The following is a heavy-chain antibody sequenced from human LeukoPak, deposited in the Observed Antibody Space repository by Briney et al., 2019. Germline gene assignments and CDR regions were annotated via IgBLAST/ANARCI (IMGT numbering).Heavy chain of an antibody. CDR2: ISYDGSNK. CDR1: GFTFSSYA. D-gene: IGHD6-13*01. V-gene: IGHV3-30*04. Sequence: GRSLRLSCAASGFTFSSYAMHWVRQAPGKGLEWVAVISYDGSNKYYADSVKGRFTISRDNSKNTLYLQMNSLRAEDTAVYYCARVKAAAGTYYVMDVWGQGTTVTVSS. CDR3: ARVKAAAGTYYVMDV. J-gene: IGHJ6*02.